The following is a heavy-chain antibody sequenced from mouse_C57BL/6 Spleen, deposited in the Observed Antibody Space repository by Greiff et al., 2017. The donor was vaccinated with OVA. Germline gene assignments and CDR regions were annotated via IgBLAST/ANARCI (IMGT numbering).Heavy chain of an antibody. D-gene: IGHD1-1*01. CDR3: ARMERESSFDY. CDR2: IDPSDSYT. V-gene: IGHV1-50*01. Sequence: QVQLQQPGAELVKPGASVKLSCKASGYTFTSYWMQWVKQRPGQGLEWIGEIDPSDSYTNYNQKFKGKATLTVDTSSSTAYMQLSSLTSEDSAVYYCARMERESSFDYWGQGTTLTVSS. J-gene: IGHJ2*01. CDR1: GYTFTSYW.